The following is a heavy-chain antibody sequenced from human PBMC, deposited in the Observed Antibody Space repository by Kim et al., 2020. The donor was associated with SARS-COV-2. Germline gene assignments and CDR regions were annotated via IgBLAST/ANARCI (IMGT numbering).Heavy chain of an antibody. J-gene: IGHJ4*02. CDR2: INHSGST. Sequence: SETLSLTCAVYGGSFSGYYWSWIRQPPGKGLEWIGEINHSGSTNYNPSLKSRVTISVDTSKNQFSLKLSSVTAADTAVYYCARGGKFYDSSGYYPHFDYWGQGTLVTVSS. V-gene: IGHV4-34*01. CDR1: GGSFSGYY. CDR3: ARGGKFYDSSGYYPHFDY. D-gene: IGHD3-22*01.